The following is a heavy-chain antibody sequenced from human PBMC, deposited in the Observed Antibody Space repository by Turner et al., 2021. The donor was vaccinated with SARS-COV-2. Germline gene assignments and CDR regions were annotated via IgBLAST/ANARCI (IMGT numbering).Heavy chain of an antibody. V-gene: IGHV1-69*01. D-gene: IGHD3-22*01. CDR3: ARSTAYDSSGSTFDY. CDR2: IIPIFGTA. CDR1: GGTLSTYA. J-gene: IGHJ4*02. Sequence: QVQLVQSGAEVKKPGSSVKVPCKASGGTLSTYAITWVRQAPGQGLEWMGGIIPIFGTANYAQKFQGRVTITADESTSTAYMELSSLRSEDTAVYYCARSTAYDSSGSTFDYWGQGTLVSVSS.